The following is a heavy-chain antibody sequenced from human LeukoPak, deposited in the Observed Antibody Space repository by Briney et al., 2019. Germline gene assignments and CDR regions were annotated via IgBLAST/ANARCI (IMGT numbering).Heavy chain of an antibody. CDR2: ISWNSGSI. J-gene: IGHJ5*02. CDR1: GFTFDDYA. V-gene: IGHV3-9*01. CDR3: AKDIRPGDIVLMVYAIEA. Sequence: TGGSLRLSCAASGFTFDDYAMHWVRQAPGKGLEWVSGISWNSGSIGYADSVKGRFTISRDNAKNSLYLQMNSLRAEDTALYYCAKDIRPGDIVLMVYAIEAWGQGTLVTVSS. D-gene: IGHD2-8*01.